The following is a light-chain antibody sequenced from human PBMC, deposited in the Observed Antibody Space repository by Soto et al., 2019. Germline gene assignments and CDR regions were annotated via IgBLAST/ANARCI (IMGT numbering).Light chain of an antibody. CDR2: RNN. CDR1: FSNIGSNF. CDR3: AAWDDSLSGVV. V-gene: IGLV1-47*01. Sequence: QSVLTQPPSASGTPGQTGTISCSGRFSNIGSNFIYWYQQLPGTAPKLLIYRNNERHSGVPDRFSASKSGTSASLAISGLRSEDEADYHCAAWDDSLSGVVFGGGTKLTVL. J-gene: IGLJ3*02.